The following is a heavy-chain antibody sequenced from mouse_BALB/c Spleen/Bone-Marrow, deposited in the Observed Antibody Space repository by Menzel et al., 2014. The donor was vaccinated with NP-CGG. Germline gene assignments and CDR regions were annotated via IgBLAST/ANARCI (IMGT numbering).Heavy chain of an antibody. V-gene: IGHV14-3*02. J-gene: IGHJ4*01. Sequence: VTLKECGAELVKPGASVKLSCTASGFNIKDTYMHWVKQRPEQGLEWIGRIDPANGNTKYDPKFQGKATITADTSSNSAYLQLSSLTSEDTAVYYSARWLRRYYAMDYWGQGTSVTVSS. CDR3: ARWLRRYYAMDY. CDR1: GFNIKDTY. CDR2: IDPANGNT. D-gene: IGHD2-2*01.